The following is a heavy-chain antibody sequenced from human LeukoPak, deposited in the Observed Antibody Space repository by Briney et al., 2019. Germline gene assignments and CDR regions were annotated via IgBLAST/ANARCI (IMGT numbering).Heavy chain of an antibody. D-gene: IGHD6-13*01. CDR2: IDWDDDK. CDR3: ARMLTSIWDLDY. CDR1: GFSLDTSGMC. Sequence: ESGPTLVSPTQTLTLTCTFSGFSLDTSGMCVNWIRQPPGEALEWLARIDWDDDKYYSTSLRTRLTISKDTSKNQVVLTMTSMDPVGTATYYCARMLTSIWDLDYWGQGTLVTVSS. V-gene: IGHV2-70*11. J-gene: IGHJ4*02.